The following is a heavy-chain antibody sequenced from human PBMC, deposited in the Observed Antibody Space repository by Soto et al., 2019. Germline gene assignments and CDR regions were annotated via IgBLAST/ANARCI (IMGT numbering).Heavy chain of an antibody. J-gene: IGHJ4*02. CDR3: ASTLGQIPGDY. D-gene: IGHD2-21*01. CDR2: ISAYNGNT. CDR1: GYTFPSYG. V-gene: IGHV1-18*01. Sequence: SVKVSFRDSGYTFPSYGISWVRQAPGQGLEWMGWISAYNGNTNYAQKLQGRVTMTTDTSTSTAYMELRSLRSDDTAVYYCASTLGQIPGDYWGQGTLVTVSS.